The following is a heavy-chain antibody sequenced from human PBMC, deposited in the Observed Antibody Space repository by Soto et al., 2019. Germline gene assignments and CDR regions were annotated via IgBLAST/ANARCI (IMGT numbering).Heavy chain of an antibody. D-gene: IGHD2-21*02. CDR2: IPQEGVDG. J-gene: IGHJ6*02. V-gene: IGHV3-7*03. CDR3: ARDHLILPAHDFFYGSDV. CDR1: GFTFSMYS. Sequence: GGSLRLSCEVSGFTFSMYSMSWVRQSPGKGLEWVAKIPQEGVDGHYADSVKGRFTISRDNGKNSLYLQLNNLRAEDTAVYYCARDHLILPAHDFFYGSDVWGRGAMVTSP.